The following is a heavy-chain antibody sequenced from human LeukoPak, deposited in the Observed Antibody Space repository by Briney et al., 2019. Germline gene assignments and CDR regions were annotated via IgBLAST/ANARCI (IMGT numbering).Heavy chain of an antibody. D-gene: IGHD1-26*01. CDR2: IKGSDNYI. CDR3: ARDPGRGGSYFDY. Sequence: GGSLRLSCAASGFPFSAYTMNWVRHVLGKGLEWVSSIKGSDNYIYCADSVAGRFTISTDDAHNSLFLQMDSLRAEDTAIYYCARDPGRGGSYFDYWGQGTLVTVSS. CDR1: GFPFSAYT. V-gene: IGHV3-21*01. J-gene: IGHJ4*02.